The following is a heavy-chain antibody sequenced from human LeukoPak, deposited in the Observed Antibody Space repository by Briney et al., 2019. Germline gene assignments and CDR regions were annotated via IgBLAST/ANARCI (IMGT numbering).Heavy chain of an antibody. J-gene: IGHJ4*02. V-gene: IGHV3-30*04. D-gene: IGHD1-26*01. CDR3: AVGANPGAFDY. CDR1: GFTFSSYA. Sequence: PGRSLRLSCAASGFTFSSYAMHWVRQAPGKGLEWVAVISYDGSNKYYADSVKGRFTISRDNSKNTLYLQMNSLRAEDTAVYYCAVGANPGAFDYWGQGTLVTVSS. CDR2: ISYDGSNK.